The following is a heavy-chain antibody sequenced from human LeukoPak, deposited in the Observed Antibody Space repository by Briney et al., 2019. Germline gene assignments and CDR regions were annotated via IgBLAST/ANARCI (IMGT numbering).Heavy chain of an antibody. Sequence: SETLSLTCTVSGDSISNYYWSWIRQSPGKKLEWIGYMYNRGSTIYNPSLKSRVTISTDTSKNQFSLRLTPVTAADTAVYYCARAETAVTGTLDYWGQGTLITVSS. CDR2: MYNRGST. CDR3: ARAETAVTGTLDY. D-gene: IGHD6-19*01. V-gene: IGHV4-59*01. CDR1: GDSISNYY. J-gene: IGHJ4*02.